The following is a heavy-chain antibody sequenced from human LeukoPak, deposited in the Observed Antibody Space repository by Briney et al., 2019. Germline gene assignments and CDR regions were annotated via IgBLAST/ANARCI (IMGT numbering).Heavy chain of an antibody. CDR3: ARERSDSSGYCFDY. Sequence: PGGSLRLSCAASGFTFSNYWMHWVRQAPGKGLEWVSYISSSGSTIYYADFVKGRFTISRDNAKNSLYLQMNSLRAEDTAVYYCARERSDSSGYCFDYWGQGTLVTVSS. J-gene: IGHJ4*02. CDR1: GFTFSNYW. CDR2: ISSSGSTI. V-gene: IGHV3-48*04. D-gene: IGHD3-22*01.